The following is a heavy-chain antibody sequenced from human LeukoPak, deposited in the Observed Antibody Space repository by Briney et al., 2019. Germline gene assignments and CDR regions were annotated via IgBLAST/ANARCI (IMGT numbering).Heavy chain of an antibody. V-gene: IGHV4-34*01. CDR2: INHSGST. CDR3: ARALRINGICEWFDP. J-gene: IGHJ5*02. D-gene: IGHD2-8*01. Sequence: PSETLSLTCAVYGGSFSDYYWSWIRQPPGKGLEWIGEINHSGSTNCNPSLKSRVTISVDKSKNQFSLNLSSVTAAETAVYYCARALRINGICEWFDPWGQGTLVTVSS. CDR1: GGSFSDYY.